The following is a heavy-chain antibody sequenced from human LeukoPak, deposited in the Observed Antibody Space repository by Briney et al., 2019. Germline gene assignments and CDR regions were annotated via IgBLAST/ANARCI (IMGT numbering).Heavy chain of an antibody. J-gene: IGHJ6*03. V-gene: IGHV3-21*01. D-gene: IGHD2-21*02. CDR1: GFTFSSYS. Sequence: GGSLRLSCAASGFTFSSYSMNWVRQAPGKGLEWVSSISSSSSYIYYADAVKGRFTISGDNAKNSLYLQMNSLRADDKAVYYCARERGGPNCGGDCYSLYYYYHMDVWGKGTTVTVTS. CDR2: ISSSSSYI. CDR3: ARERGGPNCGGDCYSLYYYYHMDV.